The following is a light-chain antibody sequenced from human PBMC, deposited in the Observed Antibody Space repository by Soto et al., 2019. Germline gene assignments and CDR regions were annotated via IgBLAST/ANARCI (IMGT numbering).Light chain of an antibody. CDR2: GVS. CDR3: QQYSSLPHT. V-gene: IGKV3-20*01. CDR1: HSVTSRY. J-gene: IGKJ2*01. Sequence: ENVLTQSPGTLSLSPGERATLSCRATHSVTSRYFAWYQQKPGQAPRLLIYGVSSRATDIPDRFSGSGSGTDFTLTISRLEPEDFVVYYCQQYSSLPHTFGQGTKLEVK.